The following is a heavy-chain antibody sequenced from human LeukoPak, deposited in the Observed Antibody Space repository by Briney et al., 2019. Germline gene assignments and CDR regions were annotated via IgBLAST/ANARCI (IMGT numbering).Heavy chain of an antibody. CDR1: GFTFSSYW. V-gene: IGHV3-74*01. D-gene: IGHD1-1*01. J-gene: IGHJ4*02. CDR3: ARASNRNTINFDY. Sequence: GGSLRLSCAASGFTFSSYWMHWVRQAPGKGLVWVSRINGDGSTSNYADSVKGRFTISRDNAKNTLYLQMNSLRAEDTAVYYCARASNRNTINFDYWGQGTLVTVSS. CDR2: INGDGSTS.